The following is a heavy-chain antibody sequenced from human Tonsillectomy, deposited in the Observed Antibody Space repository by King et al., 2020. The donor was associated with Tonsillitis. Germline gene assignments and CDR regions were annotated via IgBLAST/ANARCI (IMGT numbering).Heavy chain of an antibody. V-gene: IGHV4-39*01. CDR2: IYYSGST. Sequence: QLQESGPGLVKPSETLSLTCTVSGGSISSSSYYWGWIRQPPGKGLEWIGNIYYSGSTDYSPSLRSRVTISVDTSKNLFSLGLTSVTAADTAGYYCARRELRGMTDYGMDVWGQGTTVTVSS. D-gene: IGHD1-7*01. CDR3: ARRELRGMTDYGMDV. J-gene: IGHJ6*02. CDR1: GGSISSSSYY.